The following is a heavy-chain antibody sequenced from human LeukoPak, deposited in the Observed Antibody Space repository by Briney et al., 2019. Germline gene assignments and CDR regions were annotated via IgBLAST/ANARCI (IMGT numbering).Heavy chain of an antibody. V-gene: IGHV4-34*09. Sequence: NPSETLSLACAVYGGSFSGYYWSWIRQPPGKGLEWIGEINHSGSTNYNPSLKSRVTISVDTSKNQFSLKVTSVTAADTAVYYCASPRRGSRSSVEFVYWGQGILVTVSS. D-gene: IGHD6-6*01. J-gene: IGHJ4*02. CDR3: ASPRRGSRSSVEFVY. CDR1: GGSFSGYY. CDR2: INHSGST.